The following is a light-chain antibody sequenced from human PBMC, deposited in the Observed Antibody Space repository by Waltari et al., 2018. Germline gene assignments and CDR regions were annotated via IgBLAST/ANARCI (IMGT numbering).Light chain of an antibody. V-gene: IGKV1-12*01. J-gene: IGKJ4*01. Sequence: DIQMTQSPSSLSASVGDRVTITCRASQGISSCLAWYQQKPGKDSELLIYAGSSLQSGVPSRFSGSGSGTDFTLTISSLQPEDFATYYCQQAYSFPLTFGGGTKVEIK. CDR3: QQAYSFPLT. CDR2: AGS. CDR1: QGISSC.